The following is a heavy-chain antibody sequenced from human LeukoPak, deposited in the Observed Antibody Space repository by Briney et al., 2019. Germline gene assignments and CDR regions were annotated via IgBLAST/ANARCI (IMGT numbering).Heavy chain of an antibody. V-gene: IGHV3-48*01. CDR1: GFTFSSYS. CDR3: ARVRYSPDY. J-gene: IGHJ4*02. D-gene: IGHD6-13*01. CDR2: ISSSSTI. Sequence: GGSLRLSCAASGFTFSSYSMNWVRQAPGKGLEWVSYISSSSTIYYADSVKGRFTISRDNAKNSLYLQMNSLRAEDTAVYYCARVRYSPDYWGQGTLVTVSS.